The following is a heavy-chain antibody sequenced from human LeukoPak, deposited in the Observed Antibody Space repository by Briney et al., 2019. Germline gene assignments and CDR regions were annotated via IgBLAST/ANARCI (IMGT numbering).Heavy chain of an antibody. D-gene: IGHD2-2*01. J-gene: IGHJ6*03. CDR1: GGSISSYD. V-gene: IGHV4-59*01. CDR2: IYYSGST. Sequence: SETPSLNCTVSGGSISSYDWSWIQKPPGKGLEWIGYIYYSGSTNYNPSLRSRVTISVDTSKNQFSLRLSSVTAADTAVYYCARDQEAYCSSTSCYEYYYYMDVWGKGTTVTISS. CDR3: ARDQEAYCSSTSCYEYYYYMDV.